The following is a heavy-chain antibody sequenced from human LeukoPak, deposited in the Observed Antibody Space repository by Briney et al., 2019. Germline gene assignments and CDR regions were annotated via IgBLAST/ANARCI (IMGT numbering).Heavy chain of an antibody. CDR1: GGSISSSSYY. CDR3: ASLDDSEAYGDYVFDY. V-gene: IGHV4-39*07. CDR2: IYYSGST. J-gene: IGHJ4*02. Sequence: KPSETLSLTCTVSGGSISSSSYYWGWFRQPPGKGLEWIGSIYYSGSTYYNPSLKSRVSISVDTSKSQFSLKLSSVTAADTAVYYCASLDDSEAYGDYVFDYWGQGTLVTVSS. D-gene: IGHD4-17*01.